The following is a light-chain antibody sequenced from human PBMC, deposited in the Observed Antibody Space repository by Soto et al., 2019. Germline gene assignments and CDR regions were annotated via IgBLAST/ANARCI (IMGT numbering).Light chain of an antibody. CDR3: QQTYSVPRT. CDR2: AAS. J-gene: IGKJ2*01. V-gene: IGKV1-39*01. Sequence: IQMTQSPSSLSASVGDRVTLTCRASQGITNYLNWYQQKPGKAPNLLIYAASSLPSGVPSRFSGRGSGTDFTLTITSLQPEDFATYYCQQTYSVPRTFGQATNLEI. CDR1: QGITNY.